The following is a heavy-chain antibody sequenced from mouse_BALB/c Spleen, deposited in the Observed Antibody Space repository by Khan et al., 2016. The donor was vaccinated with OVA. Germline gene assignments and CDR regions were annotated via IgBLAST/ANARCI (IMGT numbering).Heavy chain of an antibody. CDR3: TRSGYGTFAY. CDR2: INPNNGGT. V-gene: IGHV1S81*02. Sequence: VQLQESGAELVKPGAPVRLSCKASGYTFTSYYLYWVKQRPGQGLEWIGDINPNNGGTNFNEKFKSKATLTVDKSSSTAYMRLSSLTSEDSAVYYCTRSGYGTFAYWGQGTLVTVSA. J-gene: IGHJ3*01. D-gene: IGHD2-1*01. CDR1: GYTFTSYY.